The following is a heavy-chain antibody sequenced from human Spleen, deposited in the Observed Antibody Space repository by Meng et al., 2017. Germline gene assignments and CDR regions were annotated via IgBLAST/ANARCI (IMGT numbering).Heavy chain of an antibody. V-gene: IGHV4-34*01. CDR1: GGSFSDYY. J-gene: IGHJ4*02. CDR2: INHSGST. D-gene: IGHD4-11*01. Sequence: QVHLRQWGAGLLRPSETPSLSCVVSGGSFSDYYWSWIRQPPGKGLEWIGEINHSGSTNYNPSLESRATISVDTSQNNLSLKLSSVTAADSAVYYCARGPTTMAHDFDYWGQGTLVTVSS. CDR3: ARGPTTMAHDFDY.